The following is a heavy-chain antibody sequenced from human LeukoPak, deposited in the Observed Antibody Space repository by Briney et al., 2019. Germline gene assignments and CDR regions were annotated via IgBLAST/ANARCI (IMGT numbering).Heavy chain of an antibody. CDR3: AKDCGSYYGSGSLCGMDV. CDR1: GFTFSSYA. CDR2: ISASGGST. D-gene: IGHD3-10*01. Sequence: PGGSLRLSCAASGFTFSSYAMSWVRQAPGKGLEWVSAISASGGSTYHADSVKGRFTISRDNSKNTLYLQMNSLRAEDTAVYYCAKDCGSYYGSGSLCGMDVWGQGTTVTVSS. V-gene: IGHV3-23*01. J-gene: IGHJ6*02.